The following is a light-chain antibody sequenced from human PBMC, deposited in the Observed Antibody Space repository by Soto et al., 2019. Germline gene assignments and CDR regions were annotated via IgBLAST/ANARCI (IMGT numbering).Light chain of an antibody. Sequence: QSVLTQPASVSGSPGQSTTISCTGTSSDVGGYNYVSWYQQHPGKAPKLMIYDVSNRPSGVSNRFSGSKSGNTASLTISGLQDEDEADYYCSSYTSSSTLAVFGGGTQLTVL. J-gene: IGLJ7*01. CDR2: DVS. CDR3: SSYTSSSTLAV. CDR1: SSDVGGYNY. V-gene: IGLV2-14*01.